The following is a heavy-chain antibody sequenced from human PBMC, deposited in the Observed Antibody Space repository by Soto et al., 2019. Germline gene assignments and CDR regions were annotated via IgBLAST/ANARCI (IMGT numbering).Heavy chain of an antibody. CDR1: GSTISSYS. V-gene: IGHV3-48*02. D-gene: IGHD6-19*01. CDR2: ISSSSSVI. J-gene: IGHJ5*02. Sequence: EVPLVESGGGLVQPGGSLRLSCAASGSTISSYSMTWVRQAPGKGLEWLSFISSSSSVIYYAASVKGRFTISRDNAKNSLYLQMNSLRDEDTAMYYCAREGTSGSGWFGHWGQGTLVTVSS. CDR3: AREGTSGSGWFGH.